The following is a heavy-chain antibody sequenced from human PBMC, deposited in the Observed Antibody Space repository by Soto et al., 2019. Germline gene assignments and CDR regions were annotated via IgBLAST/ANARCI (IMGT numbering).Heavy chain of an antibody. V-gene: IGHV4-34*01. Sequence: RQPPGKGLEWIGEINHSGSTNYNPSLKSRVTISVDTSKNQFSLKLSSVTAADTAVYYCARGRTNYYYGMDVWGQGTTVTVSS. D-gene: IGHD1-1*01. J-gene: IGHJ6*02. CDR3: ARGRTNYYYGMDV. CDR2: INHSGST.